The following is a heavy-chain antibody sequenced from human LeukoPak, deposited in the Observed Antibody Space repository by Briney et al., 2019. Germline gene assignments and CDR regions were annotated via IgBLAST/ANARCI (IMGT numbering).Heavy chain of an antibody. Sequence: SETLSLTCTVSSYSISSGYYWGWIRQPPGKGLEWIGSIYHSGSTYYNPSLKSRVTMSVDTSKNQFSLKLSSVTAADTAVYYCARVPHGETIFGVVLYWFDPWGQGTLVTVSS. J-gene: IGHJ5*02. D-gene: IGHD3-3*01. CDR2: IYHSGST. CDR1: SYSISSGYY. V-gene: IGHV4-38-2*02. CDR3: ARVPHGETIFGVVLYWFDP.